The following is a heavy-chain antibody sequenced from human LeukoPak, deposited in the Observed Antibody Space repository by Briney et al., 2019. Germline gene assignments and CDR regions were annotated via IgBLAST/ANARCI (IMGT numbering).Heavy chain of an antibody. CDR2: INPSSGGT. J-gene: IGHJ4*02. CDR3: ARFYYYYDSSGYAGFDY. Sequence: GASVKVSCKASGYTFTGCYMHWVRQAPGQGLEWMGRINPSSGGTNYAQKFQGRVTMTRDTSISTAYMELSRLRSDDTAVYYCARFYYYYDSSGYAGFDYWGQGTLVTVSS. V-gene: IGHV1-2*06. D-gene: IGHD3-22*01. CDR1: GYTFTGCY.